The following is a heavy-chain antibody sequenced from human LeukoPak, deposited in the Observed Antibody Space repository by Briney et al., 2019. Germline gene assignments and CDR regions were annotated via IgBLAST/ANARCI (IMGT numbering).Heavy chain of an antibody. CDR3: ARDATMVPLYYYYMDV. CDR2: INSSSGYI. J-gene: IGHJ6*03. D-gene: IGHD3-10*01. CDR1: GFTFRNYN. V-gene: IGHV3-21*01. Sequence: GGSLRLSCAASGFTFRNYNMNWVRQAPGKGLEWVSSINSSSGYIYYADSVKGRFTISRDNAKNSLYLQMNSLRAEDTAVYYCARDATMVPLYYYYMDVWGKGTTVTVSS.